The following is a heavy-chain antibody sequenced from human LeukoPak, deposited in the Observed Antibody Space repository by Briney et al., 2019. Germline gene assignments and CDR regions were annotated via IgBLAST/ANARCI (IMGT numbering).Heavy chain of an antibody. Sequence: SETLSLTCAVYGGSFSGYYWSWIRQPPGKGLEWIGEINHSGSTNYNPSLKSRVTISVDTSKNQFSLKLSSVTAADTAVYYCARGGPYYDFWSGHEFDYWGQGTPVTVSS. J-gene: IGHJ4*02. D-gene: IGHD3-3*01. CDR3: ARGGPYYDFWSGHEFDY. V-gene: IGHV4-34*01. CDR2: INHSGST. CDR1: GGSFSGYY.